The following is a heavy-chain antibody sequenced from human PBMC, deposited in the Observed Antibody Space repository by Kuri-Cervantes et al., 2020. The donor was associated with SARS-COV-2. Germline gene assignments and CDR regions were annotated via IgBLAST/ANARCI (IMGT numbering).Heavy chain of an antibody. D-gene: IGHD4-11*01. J-gene: IGHJ6*03. CDR2: ISAYNGNT. Sequence: ASVKVSCKASGYTFTSYGISWVRQAPGQGLEWMGWISAYNGNTNYAQKLQGRVTMTTDTSTSTAYMELRSLRSDDTAVYYCARVVQLRDYSNPLSYYYYYYMDVWGKGTTVTVSS. CDR1: GYTFTSYG. CDR3: ARVVQLRDYSNPLSYYYYYYMDV. V-gene: IGHV1-18*01.